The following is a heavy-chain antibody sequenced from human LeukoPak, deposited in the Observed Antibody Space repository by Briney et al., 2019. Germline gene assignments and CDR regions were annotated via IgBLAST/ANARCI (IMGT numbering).Heavy chain of an antibody. CDR2: IYHSGST. D-gene: IGHD6-19*01. CDR3: VRVMGIAVAGNYFDY. CDR1: GYSISSGYY. J-gene: IGHJ4*02. Sequence: SETLSLTCAVSGYSISSGYYWGWIRQPPGKGLEWIGSIYHSGSTCYNPSLKSRVTISVDTSKNQFSLKLSSVTAADTAVYYCVRVMGIAVAGNYFDYWGQGALVTVSS. V-gene: IGHV4-38-2*01.